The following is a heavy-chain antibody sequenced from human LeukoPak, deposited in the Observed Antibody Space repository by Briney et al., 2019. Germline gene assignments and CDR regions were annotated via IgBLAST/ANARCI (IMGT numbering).Heavy chain of an antibody. CDR2: ISSSSSTI. V-gene: IGHV3-48*04. CDR3: ARDLRGSYYYYYGMDV. J-gene: IGHJ6*02. D-gene: IGHD1-26*01. Sequence: GGSLRLSCAASGFTFSSYSMNWVRQAPGEGLEWVSYISSSSSTIYYADSVKGRFTISRDNAKNSLYPQMNSLRAEDTAVYYCARDLRGSYYYYYGMDVWGQGTTVTVSS. CDR1: GFTFSSYS.